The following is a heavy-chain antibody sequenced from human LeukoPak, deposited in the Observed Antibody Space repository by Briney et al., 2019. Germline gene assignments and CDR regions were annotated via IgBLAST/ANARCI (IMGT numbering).Heavy chain of an antibody. CDR2: ISSSSSYI. J-gene: IGHJ3*02. V-gene: IGHV3-21*01. CDR3: ARADRPGTFYAFDI. Sequence: GGTLRLSCAASGFTFSSYSMNWVRQAPGKGLEWVSSISSSSSYIFYADSVKGRFTISRDNAKNSLYLQMNSLRAEDTAVYYCARADRPGTFYAFDIWGQGTMVTVSS. CDR1: GFTFSSYS.